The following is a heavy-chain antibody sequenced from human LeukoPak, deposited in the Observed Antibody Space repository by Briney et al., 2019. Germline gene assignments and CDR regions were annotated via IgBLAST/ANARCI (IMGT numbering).Heavy chain of an antibody. CDR3: ARSASRRIVGAIFDFDF. V-gene: IGHV3-11*06. D-gene: IGHD1-26*01. J-gene: IGHJ4*02. Sequence: GGSLRLSCAASGFTFSDYYMSWIRQAPGKGLEWVSYISSSSSYTNYADSVKGRFTISRDNAKNSLYLNMNSLRAEDTAVYYCARSASRRIVGAIFDFDFWGQGTLVTVSS. CDR2: ISSSSSYT. CDR1: GFTFSDYY.